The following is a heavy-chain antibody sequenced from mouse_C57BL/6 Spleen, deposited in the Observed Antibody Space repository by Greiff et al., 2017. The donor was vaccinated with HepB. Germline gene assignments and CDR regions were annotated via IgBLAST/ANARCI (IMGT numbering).Heavy chain of an antibody. CDR2: IDPANGNT. D-gene: IGHD2-4*01. J-gene: IGHJ4*01. V-gene: IGHV14-3*01. CDR1: GFNIKNTY. Sequence: EVQRVESVAELVRPGASVKLSCTASGFNIKNTYMHWVKQRPEQGLEWIGRIDPANGNTKYAPKFQGKATITADTSSNTAYLQLSSLTSEDTAIYYCARWDYDDYYAMDYWGQGTSVTVSS. CDR3: ARWDYDDYYAMDY.